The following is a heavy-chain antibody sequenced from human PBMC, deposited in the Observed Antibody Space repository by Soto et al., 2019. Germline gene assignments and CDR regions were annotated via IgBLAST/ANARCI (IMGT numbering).Heavy chain of an antibody. V-gene: IGHV4-38-2*02. CDR2: IYHSGPT. CDR1: GFSISSGFY. Sequence: SETLSLTCKVSGFSISSGFYWGWVRQPPGKGLEWIGAIYHSGPTYFNPSLKSRVTMAIDTSKNQFSLSLASVAAADTAMYYCARGMNPQDYWGQGTLVT. J-gene: IGHJ4*02. D-gene: IGHD6-13*01. CDR3: ARGMNPQDY.